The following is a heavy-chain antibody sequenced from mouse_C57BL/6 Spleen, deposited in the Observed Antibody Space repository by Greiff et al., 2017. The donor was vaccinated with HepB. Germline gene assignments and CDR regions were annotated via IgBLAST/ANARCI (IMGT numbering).Heavy chain of an antibody. J-gene: IGHJ3*01. Sequence: EVQRVESGEGLVKPGGSLKLSCAASGFTFSSYAMSWVRQTPEKRLEWVAYISSGGDYIYYADTVKGRFTISRDNARNTLYLQMSSLKSEDTAMYYCTREDDGYYWFAYWGQGTLVTVSA. CDR1: GFTFSSYA. D-gene: IGHD2-3*01. CDR2: ISSGGDYI. V-gene: IGHV5-9-1*02. CDR3: TREDDGYYWFAY.